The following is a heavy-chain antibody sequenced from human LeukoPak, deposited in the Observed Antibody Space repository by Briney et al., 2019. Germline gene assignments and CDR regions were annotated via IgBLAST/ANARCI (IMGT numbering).Heavy chain of an antibody. CDR3: ACDSGAHHDHDAFDI. Sequence: SETLSLTCTVSGGSISSSSYNWGWIRQPPGKGLERIGSIYYSGSTYYNPSPKSRVTISVDTSKNQFSLKLTSVTAADTAFYFCACDSGAHHDHDAFDIWGQGTMVTVSS. CDR1: GGSISSSSYN. J-gene: IGHJ3*02. V-gene: IGHV4-39*01. D-gene: IGHD4/OR15-4a*01. CDR2: IYYSGST.